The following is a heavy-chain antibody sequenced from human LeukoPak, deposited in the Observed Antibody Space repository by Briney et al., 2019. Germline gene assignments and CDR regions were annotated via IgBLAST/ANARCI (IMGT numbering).Heavy chain of an antibody. Sequence: SETLSLTCTVSGGSISSSSYYWGWIRQPPGKGLEWIGSIYYSGDTYYNPSLKSRRVTISVDTSKNQFSLRLSSVTAADTAVYYCARHQWHYFYYMGVWGKGSTVTVSS. J-gene: IGHJ6*03. CDR2: IYYSGDT. D-gene: IGHD6-19*01. CDR3: ARHQWHYFYYMGV. CDR1: GGSISSSSYY. V-gene: IGHV4-39*01.